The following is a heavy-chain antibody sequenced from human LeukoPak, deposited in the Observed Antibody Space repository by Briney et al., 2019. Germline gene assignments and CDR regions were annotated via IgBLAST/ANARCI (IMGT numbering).Heavy chain of an antibody. V-gene: IGHV3-64*01. Sequence: KPGGSLRLSCAASGFTFSDYAMHWVRQAPGKGLEYVSSIAGNGGGIFYANSVKGRFTTSRDNSKNTLYLEMGSLRAEDMAVYYCAKDFGCSSTSCYPNFDYWGQGTLVTVSS. CDR3: AKDFGCSSTSCYPNFDY. J-gene: IGHJ4*02. CDR2: IAGNGGGI. CDR1: GFTFSDYA. D-gene: IGHD2-2*01.